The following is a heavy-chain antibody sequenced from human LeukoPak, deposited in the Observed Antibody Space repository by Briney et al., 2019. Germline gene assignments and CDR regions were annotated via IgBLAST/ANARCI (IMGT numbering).Heavy chain of an antibody. J-gene: IGHJ3*02. D-gene: IGHD5-18*01. CDR2: INPSGGTT. CDR3: ARDSYGYGGAFDI. V-gene: IGHV1-46*01. CDR1: GYTFTTHY. Sequence: ASVKVSCKASGYTFTTHYMHWVRQAPGQGLEWMGIINPSGGTTNYAQKFQGRVTMTRDTSTSTVYMEMSSLRSEDTAVYYCARDSYGYGGAFDIWGQGTMVTVSS.